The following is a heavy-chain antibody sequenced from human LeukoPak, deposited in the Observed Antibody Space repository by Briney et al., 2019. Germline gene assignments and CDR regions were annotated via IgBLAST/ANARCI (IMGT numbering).Heavy chain of an antibody. CDR3: AKDRRPYYDFWSGYYKGYYFDY. CDR1: GFTFSSYG. D-gene: IGHD3-3*01. V-gene: IGHV3-33*06. J-gene: IGHJ4*02. CDR2: IWYDGSNK. Sequence: GRSLRLSCAASGFTFSSYGMHWVRQAPGKGLEWVAVIWYDGSNKYYADSVKGRFTISRDNSKNTLYLQMNSLRAEDTAVYYCAKDRRPYYDFWSGYYKGYYFDYWGQGTLVTVSS.